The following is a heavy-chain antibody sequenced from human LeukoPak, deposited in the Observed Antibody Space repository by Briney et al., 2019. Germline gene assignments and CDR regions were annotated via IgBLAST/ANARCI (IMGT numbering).Heavy chain of an antibody. V-gene: IGHV1-8*01. CDR3: ARDNGGTAMAYYYYYYMDV. J-gene: IGHJ6*03. CDR2: MNPNSGNT. D-gene: IGHD5-18*01. Sequence: ASVTVSCKASGYTFTSYDINWVRQAPGQGLEWMGWMNPNSGNTGYAQKFQGRVTMTRNTSISTAYMELSSLRSEDTAVYYCARDNGGTAMAYYYYYYMDVWGKGTTVTISS. CDR1: GYTFTSYD.